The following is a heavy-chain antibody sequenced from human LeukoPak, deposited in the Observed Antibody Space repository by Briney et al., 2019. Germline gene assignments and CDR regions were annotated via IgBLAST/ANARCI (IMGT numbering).Heavy chain of an antibody. D-gene: IGHD2/OR15-2a*01. Sequence: SETLSLTCNVSGDSISNYYWSWIRQSPGKGLEWIGYIYHSGHTMSNPSLKSRVSLSLDTSNNQFSLKLSSVTAADTAVYYCARHPFQYPFDHWGQGTVVSVSS. V-gene: IGHV4-59*08. CDR1: GDSISNYY. CDR2: IYHSGHT. CDR3: ARHPFQYPFDH. J-gene: IGHJ5*02.